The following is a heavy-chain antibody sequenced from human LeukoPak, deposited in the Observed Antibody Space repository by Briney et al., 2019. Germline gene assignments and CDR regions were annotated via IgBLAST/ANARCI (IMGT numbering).Heavy chain of an antibody. D-gene: IGHD4-23*01. CDR3: ARGSLIYGGNSIDWFDP. CDR1: GYTFTSYD. J-gene: IGHJ5*02. V-gene: IGHV1-8*01. CDR2: MNPNSGNT. Sequence: ASVKVSCKASGYTFTSYDINWVRQATGQGLEWMGWMNPNSGNTGYAQKFQGRVTMTRNTSISTAYMELSSLRSGDTAVYYCARGSLIYGGNSIDWFDPWGQGTLVTVSS.